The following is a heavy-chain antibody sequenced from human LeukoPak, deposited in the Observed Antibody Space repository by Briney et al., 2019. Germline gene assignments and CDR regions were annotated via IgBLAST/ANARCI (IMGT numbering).Heavy chain of an antibody. Sequence: GGSLRLSCAASGFTVSNNFMSWVRQAPGKGLEWVSVIYSGGNTYYADSVKGRFTISRDSSKNTLYLQMNSLRAEDTAVYYCARDGGSGSFRAFDYWGQGALVTVSS. CDR2: IYSGGNT. J-gene: IGHJ4*02. V-gene: IGHV3-53*01. CDR1: GFTVSNNF. D-gene: IGHD1-26*01. CDR3: ARDGGSGSFRAFDY.